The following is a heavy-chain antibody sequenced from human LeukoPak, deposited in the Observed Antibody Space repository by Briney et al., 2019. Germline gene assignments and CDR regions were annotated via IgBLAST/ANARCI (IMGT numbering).Heavy chain of an antibody. D-gene: IGHD3-10*01. CDR1: GFTFSSYW. CDR3: ATNTYYYGSGSYDY. CDR2: IYSGGST. Sequence: PGGSLRLSCAASGFTFSSYWMHWVRQAPGKGLEWVSIIYSGGSTSYADSVKGRFTISRGNSKNMLYLQMNSLRAEDTAVYYCATNTYYYGSGSYDYWGQGTLVTVSS. V-gene: IGHV3-53*01. J-gene: IGHJ4*02.